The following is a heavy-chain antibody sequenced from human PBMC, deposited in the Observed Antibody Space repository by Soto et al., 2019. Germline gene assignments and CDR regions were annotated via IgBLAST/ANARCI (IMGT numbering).Heavy chain of an antibody. J-gene: IGHJ2*01. V-gene: IGHV3-30-3*01. CDR1: GFTFSSYA. CDR3: ARPLWRNDYNWGYFDL. Sequence: QVQLVESGGGVVQPGRSLRLSCAASGFTFSSYAMQWVRQAPGKGLEWVAVISYDGSNKYYADSVKGRFTISRDNSKNTLYVQMNSLRAEDTAVYYCARPLWRNDYNWGYFDLWGRGTLVTVSS. CDR2: ISYDGSNK. D-gene: IGHD4-4*01.